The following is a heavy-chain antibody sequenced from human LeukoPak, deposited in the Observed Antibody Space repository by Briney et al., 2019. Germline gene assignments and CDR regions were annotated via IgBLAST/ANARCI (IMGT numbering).Heavy chain of an antibody. V-gene: IGHV1-18*01. CDR3: ARDPYYYSTGYWDY. CDR1: GYTFTSYG. D-gene: IGHD3-22*01. Sequence: ASVKVSCTASGYTFTSYGISWVRQAPGQGLEWMGWISAYNGNTNYAQKLQGRVTMTTDTSTSTAYMELRSLRSDDTAVYYCARDPYYYSTGYWDYWGQGRLVTVSS. CDR2: ISAYNGNT. J-gene: IGHJ4*02.